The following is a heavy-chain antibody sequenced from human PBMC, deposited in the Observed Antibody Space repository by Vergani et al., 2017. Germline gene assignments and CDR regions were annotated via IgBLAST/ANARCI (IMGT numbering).Heavy chain of an antibody. V-gene: IGHV1-2*02. J-gene: IGHJ6*02. CDR2: INPNSGGT. Sequence: QVQLVQSGAEVKKPGASVKVSCKASGYTFTGYYMHLVRHAPGQGLEWMGWINPNSGGTNYAQKFQGRVTMTRDTSISTAYMELSRLRSDDTAVYYCARAEIYYDSSGYIYYYYGMDVWGQGTTVTVSS. CDR1: GYTFTGYY. CDR3: ARAEIYYDSSGYIYYYYGMDV. D-gene: IGHD3-22*01.